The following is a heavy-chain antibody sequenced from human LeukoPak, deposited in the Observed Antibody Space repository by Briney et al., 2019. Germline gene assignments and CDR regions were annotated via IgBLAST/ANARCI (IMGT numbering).Heavy chain of an antibody. Sequence: WASVKVSCKASGYTFTSYGMSWVRQAPGQGLEWMGWISAYNGNTNYAQKLQGRVTMTTDTSTSTAYMELRSLRSDDTAVYYCARDPTTLYYYDSSGYLRAFDIWGQGTMVTVSS. V-gene: IGHV1-18*01. CDR1: GYTFTSYG. D-gene: IGHD3-22*01. J-gene: IGHJ3*02. CDR3: ARDPTTLYYYDSSGYLRAFDI. CDR2: ISAYNGNT.